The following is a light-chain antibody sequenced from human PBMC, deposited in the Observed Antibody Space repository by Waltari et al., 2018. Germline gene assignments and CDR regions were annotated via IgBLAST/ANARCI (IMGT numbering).Light chain of an antibody. V-gene: IGKV3-11*01. Sequence: EIVLTQFPATLSLSPGERATLSCRASQSVSSYLVWYQQKPGQTPRLVIYDASTRAPGIPARFSGSGSGTDFTLTISSLEPEDFAVYYCHQRSNWPITFGQGTRLEIK. J-gene: IGKJ5*01. CDR2: DAS. CDR3: HQRSNWPIT. CDR1: QSVSSY.